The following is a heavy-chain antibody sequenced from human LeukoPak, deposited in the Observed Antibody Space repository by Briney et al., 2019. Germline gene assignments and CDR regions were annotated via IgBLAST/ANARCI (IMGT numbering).Heavy chain of an antibody. D-gene: IGHD3-22*01. CDR3: AKTGEYYYDSSGVDY. CDR2: ISGSGGST. CDR1: GFTFSIYA. V-gene: IGHV3-23*01. J-gene: IGHJ4*02. Sequence: GGSLRLSCAASGFTFSIYAMSWVRQAPGKGLEWVSAISGSGGSTYYADSVKGRFTISRDNSKNTLYLQMNSLRAEDTAVYYCAKTGEYYYDSSGVDYWGQGTLVTVSS.